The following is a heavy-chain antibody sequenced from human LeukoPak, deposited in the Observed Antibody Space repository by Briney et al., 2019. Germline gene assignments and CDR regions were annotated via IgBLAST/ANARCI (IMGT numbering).Heavy chain of an antibody. Sequence: SETLSLTCTVSGGSISSYYWSWIRQPPGKGLEWIGYIYYSGSTNYNPSLKSRVTISVDTSKNQFSLKLSSVTAADTAVYYCARGYKYGSSWYDGSHYYYYGMDVWGQGTTVTVSS. CDR3: ARGYKYGSSWYDGSHYYYYGMDV. J-gene: IGHJ6*02. D-gene: IGHD6-13*01. CDR2: IYYSGST. CDR1: GGSISSYY. V-gene: IGHV4-59*01.